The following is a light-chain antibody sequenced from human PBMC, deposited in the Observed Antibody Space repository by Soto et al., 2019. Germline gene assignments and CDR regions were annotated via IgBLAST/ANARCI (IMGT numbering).Light chain of an antibody. Sequence: DIQMTQSPSSLSASVGDRVTITCRAIQAIHSYLNWYQQKPGKAPNLLIFATSTLQSGVPSRFSGSGSGTDFTLTISSLQPEDFATYYCQQRETFGPGTKVDIK. CDR2: ATS. V-gene: IGKV1-39*01. CDR1: QAIHSY. J-gene: IGKJ3*01. CDR3: QQRET.